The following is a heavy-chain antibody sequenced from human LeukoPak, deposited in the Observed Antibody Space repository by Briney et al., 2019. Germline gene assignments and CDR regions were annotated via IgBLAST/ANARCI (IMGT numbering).Heavy chain of an antibody. D-gene: IGHD3-22*01. V-gene: IGHV3-7*04. CDR3: ARQYYYDSSGYYFDY. Sequence: GGSLRLSCAASGFTFTGYWMSWVRQAPGKGPEWVASITEDGSDKYYVDSVMGRFTISRDNSKNSLYLHMNSLRAEDTAVYYCARQYYYDSSGYYFDYWGQGTLVTVSS. CDR2: ITEDGSDK. CDR1: GFTFTGYW. J-gene: IGHJ4*02.